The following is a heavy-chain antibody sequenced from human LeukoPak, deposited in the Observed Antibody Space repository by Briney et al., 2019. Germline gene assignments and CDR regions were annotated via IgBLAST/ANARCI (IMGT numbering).Heavy chain of an antibody. J-gene: IGHJ2*01. CDR1: GFTFSGSA. Sequence: TGGSLRLSCAASGFTFSGSAMHWVRQASGKGLEWVCRIRSKANSYATAYAAWVKGRFTVSRDDSKNTAYLQMISLKTEDTAIYYCSSSLWFGELLKAFDLWGRGTLVTVSS. CDR2: IRSKANSYAT. V-gene: IGHV3-73*01. D-gene: IGHD3-10*01. CDR3: SSSLWFGELLKAFDL.